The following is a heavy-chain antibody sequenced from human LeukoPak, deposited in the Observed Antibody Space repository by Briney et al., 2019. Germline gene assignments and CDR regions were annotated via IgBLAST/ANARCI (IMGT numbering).Heavy chain of an antibody. J-gene: IGHJ5*02. D-gene: IGHD2/OR15-2a*01. CDR2: IKQDGSEK. CDR1: GFTFSSYW. Sequence: PGGSLRLSCAASGFTFSSYWMSWVRQAPGKGLEWVANIKQDGSEKYCVDSVKGRFTISRDNAKNSLYLQMNSLRAEDTAVYYCARKFYSGPNWFDPWGQGTLVTVSS. CDR3: ARKFYSGPNWFDP. V-gene: IGHV3-7*01.